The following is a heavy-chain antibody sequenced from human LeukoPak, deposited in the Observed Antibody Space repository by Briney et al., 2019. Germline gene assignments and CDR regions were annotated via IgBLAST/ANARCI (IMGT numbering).Heavy chain of an antibody. D-gene: IGHD3-10*01. CDR2: ISYDGSNK. J-gene: IGHJ4*02. V-gene: IGHV3-30*04. CDR1: GFTFSSYA. Sequence: GGSLRLSCAASGFTFSSYAMHWVRQAPGKGLEWVADISYDGSNKYYADSVKGRFTISRDNSKNTLYLQMNSLRAEDTAVYYCARDVASMVRGSEFDYWGQGTLVTVSS. CDR3: ARDVASMVRGSEFDY.